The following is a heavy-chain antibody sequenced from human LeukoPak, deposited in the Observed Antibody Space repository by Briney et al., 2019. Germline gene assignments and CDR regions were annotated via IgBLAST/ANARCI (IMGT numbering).Heavy chain of an antibody. V-gene: IGHV4-59*01. Sequence: PLETLSLTCTVSGGSISSYYWSWIRQPPGKGLEWIGYIYYSGSTNYNPSLKSRVTISVDTSKNQFSLKLSSVTAADTAVYYCARAGYSYGYENWFDPWGQGTLVTVSS. D-gene: IGHD5-18*01. CDR1: GGSISSYY. CDR3: ARAGYSYGYENWFDP. CDR2: IYYSGST. J-gene: IGHJ5*02.